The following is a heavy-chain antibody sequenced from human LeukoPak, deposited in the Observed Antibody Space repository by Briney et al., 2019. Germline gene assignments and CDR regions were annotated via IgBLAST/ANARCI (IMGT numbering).Heavy chain of an antibody. V-gene: IGHV3-23*01. CDR3: AKVLRYFMDV. Sequence: GGSLRLSCATSGFTFSSYALNWVRQAPGQGLEWVSAISGSGGSTYYADSVKGRFTISRDTSNNVVYLQLNSLRAEDTAVYYCAKVLRYFMDVWGQGTTVTVSS. D-gene: IGHD3-9*01. J-gene: IGHJ6*02. CDR1: GFTFSSYA. CDR2: ISGSGGST.